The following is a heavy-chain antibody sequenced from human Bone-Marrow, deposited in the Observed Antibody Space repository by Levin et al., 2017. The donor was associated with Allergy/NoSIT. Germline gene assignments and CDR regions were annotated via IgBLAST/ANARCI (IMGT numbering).Heavy chain of an antibody. CDR2: IRRKRYGGTT. CDR3: TRDLTPGLQEYENGGYYSTSYYNGMDV. V-gene: IGHV3-49*03. Sequence: GGSLRLSCTASGFSLADYAINWFRQAPGKGLEWVGFIRRKRYGGTTEYAASVKARFSISRDDSQSIAYLHMNSLETEDTAVHHCTRDLTPGLQEYENGGYYSTSYYNGMDVWGQGTTVTVSS. J-gene: IGHJ6*02. CDR1: GFSLADYA. D-gene: IGHD3-22*01.